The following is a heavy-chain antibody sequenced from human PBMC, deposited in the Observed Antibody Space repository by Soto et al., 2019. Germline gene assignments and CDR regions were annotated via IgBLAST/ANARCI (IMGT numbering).Heavy chain of an antibody. V-gene: IGHV3-23*01. D-gene: IGHD6-13*01. CDR2: SSGSGGST. CDR1: GFTFSSNA. Sequence: GGPLRVSCADPGFTFSSNAMSWVRQAPGKGLEWVSASSGSGGSTYYADSVKGRFTISRDNSKNTLYLQMNSLRAEDTAVYYCAILNSRDIWGQGTMVTVSS. J-gene: IGHJ3*02. CDR3: AILNSRDI.